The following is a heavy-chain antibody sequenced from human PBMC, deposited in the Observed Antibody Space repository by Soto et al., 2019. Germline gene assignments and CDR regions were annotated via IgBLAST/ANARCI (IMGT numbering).Heavy chain of an antibody. CDR3: ARDPWDIVVVPAGNYYYMDG. Sequence: QVQLVQSGAEVKKPGASVKVSCKASGYTFTSYAMHWVRQAPGQRLEWMGWINAGNGNTKYSQKFHVRVTITRDTSASTAYMELSSLRSEDTAVYYCARDPWDIVVVPAGNYYYMDGWGKGTTVTVSS. V-gene: IGHV1-3*01. D-gene: IGHD2-2*01. J-gene: IGHJ6*03. CDR2: INAGNGNT. CDR1: GYTFTSYA.